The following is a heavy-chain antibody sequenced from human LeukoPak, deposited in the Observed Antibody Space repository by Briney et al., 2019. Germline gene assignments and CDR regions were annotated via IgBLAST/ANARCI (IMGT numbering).Heavy chain of an antibody. J-gene: IGHJ6*03. CDR3: ATTLSGWSPPQTSYYSYYMDV. Sequence: GGSLRLSCAASGFTFSSYSMNWVRQAPGKGLEWVAYINGPAINIFYADSVKGRFTISRDNAKNSLYLQMNSLRVEDTAVYYCATTLSGWSPPQTSYYSYYMDVWGKGTTVTISS. D-gene: IGHD6-19*01. CDR1: GFTFSSYS. V-gene: IGHV3-48*04. CDR2: INGPAINI.